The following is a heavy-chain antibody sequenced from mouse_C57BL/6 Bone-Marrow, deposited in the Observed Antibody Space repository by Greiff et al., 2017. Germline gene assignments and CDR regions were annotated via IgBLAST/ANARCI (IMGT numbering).Heavy chain of an antibody. CDR1: GYTFTDYY. Sequence: EVKLVESGPVLVKPGASVKMSCKASGYTFTDYYMNWVKQSHGKSLEWIGVINPYNGGTSYDQKFKGKATLTVDKSSSTAYMEINSLTAEDSAVYYSAIKEDFTYAMDYWGQGTSVTVSS. J-gene: IGHJ4*01. D-gene: IGHD1-3*01. CDR3: AIKEDFTYAMDY. CDR2: INPYNGGT. V-gene: IGHV1-19*01.